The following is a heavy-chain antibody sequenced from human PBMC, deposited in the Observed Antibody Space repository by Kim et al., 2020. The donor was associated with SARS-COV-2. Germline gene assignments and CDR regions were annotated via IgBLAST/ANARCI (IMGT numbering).Heavy chain of an antibody. Sequence: TNYNPSLKSRVTISVDTSKNQFSLKLSSVTAGDTAVYYCARRGSGWYFDYWGQGTLVTVSS. CDR2: T. V-gene: IGHV4-59*08. D-gene: IGHD6-19*01. CDR3: ARRGSGWYFDY. J-gene: IGHJ4*02.